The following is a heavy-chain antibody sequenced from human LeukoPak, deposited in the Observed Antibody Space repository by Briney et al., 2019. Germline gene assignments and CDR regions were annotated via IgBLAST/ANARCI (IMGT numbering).Heavy chain of an antibody. CDR1: GGSISSSSYY. J-gene: IGHJ4*02. D-gene: IGHD1-26*01. Sequence: PSETLSLTCTVSGGSISSSSYYWGWIRQPPGKGLEWIGSIYYSGSTYYNPSLKSRVTISVDTSKNQFSLKLSSVTAADTAVYYCARQSPLDGIVVDYWGQGTLVTVSS. CDR2: IYYSGST. CDR3: ARQSPLDGIVVDY. V-gene: IGHV4-39*01.